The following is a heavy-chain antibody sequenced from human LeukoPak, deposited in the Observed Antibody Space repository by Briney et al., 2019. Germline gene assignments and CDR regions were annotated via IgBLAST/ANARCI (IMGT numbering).Heavy chain of an antibody. J-gene: IGHJ4*02. CDR3: AKGNNSLSFNFDY. CDR1: GFHFRDFS. D-gene: IGHD2/OR15-2a*01. Sequence: GGSLRLFCAASGFHFRDFSMHWVRQVPGKGLEWVSLVSGDGDTTHYADSVKGRFTISRDNNKNSLFLQMNSLRVEDTAFYYCAKGNNSLSFNFDYWGQGALVTVSS. CDR2: VSGDGDTT. V-gene: IGHV3-43*02.